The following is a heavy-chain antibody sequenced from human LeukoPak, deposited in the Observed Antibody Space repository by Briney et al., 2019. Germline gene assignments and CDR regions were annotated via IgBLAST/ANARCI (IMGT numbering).Heavy chain of an antibody. J-gene: IGHJ4*02. CDR1: GFTFSSYE. V-gene: IGHV3-48*03. D-gene: IGHD2-2*01. CDR3: ARDPVGYCSSTSCFYFDY. Sequence: PGGSLRLSCAASGFTFSSYEMNWVRQAPGKGLEWVSYISSSGSTIYYADSVKGRFTISRDNSKNTLYLQMNSLRAEDTAVYYCARDPVGYCSSTSCFYFDYWGQGTLVTVSS. CDR2: ISSSGSTI.